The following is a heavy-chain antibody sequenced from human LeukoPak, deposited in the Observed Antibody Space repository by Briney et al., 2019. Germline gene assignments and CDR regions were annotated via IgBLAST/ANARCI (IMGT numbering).Heavy chain of an antibody. V-gene: IGHV4-61*01. D-gene: IGHD6-13*01. Sequence: SETLSLTCTVSGGSVSSGSYYWSWIRQPPGKGLEWIGYIYYSGSTNYNPSLKSRVTISVDTSKNQFSLKLSSVTAADTAVYYCARDREVFGSSWTVKFDYWGQGTLVTVSS. CDR3: ARDREVFGSSWTVKFDY. CDR1: GGSVSSGSYY. J-gene: IGHJ4*02. CDR2: IYYSGST.